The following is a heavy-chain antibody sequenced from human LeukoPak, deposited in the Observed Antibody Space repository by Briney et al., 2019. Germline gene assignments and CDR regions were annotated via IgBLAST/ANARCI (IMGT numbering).Heavy chain of an antibody. Sequence: ASVKVSCKASGYTFTGYYMHWVRQAPGQGLEWMGWINPNSGGTNYPQKFQGRVTMTRDTSISTAYMELSRLRSDDTAVYYCARSHHIVVVPAATPHEDYWGQGTLVTVSS. V-gene: IGHV1-2*02. CDR2: INPNSGGT. D-gene: IGHD2-2*01. CDR3: ARSHHIVVVPAATPHEDY. CDR1: GYTFTGYY. J-gene: IGHJ4*02.